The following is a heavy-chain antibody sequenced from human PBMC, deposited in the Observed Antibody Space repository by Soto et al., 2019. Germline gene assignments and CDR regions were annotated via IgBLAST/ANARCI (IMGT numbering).Heavy chain of an antibody. CDR2: MNPNSGNA. V-gene: IGHV1-8*01. CDR3: ARGAYNDYSHWFDP. D-gene: IGHD4-4*01. CDR1: GYSFTRHD. Sequence: QVQLVPSGAEVRKPGASVRVSCKATGYSFTRHDINWLRQAAGQGLEWMGWMNPNSGNAVYAQKFQGRVTMTRNTSITTAYIEVTSMKSEDTAVYFCARGAYNDYSHWFDPWGQGTLVTVSS. J-gene: IGHJ5*02.